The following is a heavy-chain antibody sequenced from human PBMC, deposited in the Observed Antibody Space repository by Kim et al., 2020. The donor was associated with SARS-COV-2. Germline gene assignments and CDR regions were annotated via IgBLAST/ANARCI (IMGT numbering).Heavy chain of an antibody. V-gene: IGHV3-33*05. Sequence: GESLRLSCAASGFTFANCDMHWVRQAPGKGLEWVAFLSYDGSSQFFIDSVRGRFNISRDNSKNTLYLQMHNLRGEDTASYYCARSPNWEYIGRFDSWGQG. D-gene: IGHD7-27*01. J-gene: IGHJ4*02. CDR2: LSYDGSSQ. CDR3: ARSPNWEYIGRFDS. CDR1: GFTFANCD.